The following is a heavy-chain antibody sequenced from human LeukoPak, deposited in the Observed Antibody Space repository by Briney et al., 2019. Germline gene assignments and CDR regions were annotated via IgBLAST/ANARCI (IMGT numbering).Heavy chain of an antibody. D-gene: IGHD5-12*01. Sequence: ASVKVSCKASGYTFTGYYMHWVRQAPGQGLEWMGWISAYNGNTNYAQKLQGRVTMTTDTSTSTAYMELRSLRSDDTAVYYCARGYSGYDSWFDPWGQGTLVTVSS. CDR3: ARGYSGYDSWFDP. J-gene: IGHJ5*02. V-gene: IGHV1-18*04. CDR1: GYTFTGYY. CDR2: ISAYNGNT.